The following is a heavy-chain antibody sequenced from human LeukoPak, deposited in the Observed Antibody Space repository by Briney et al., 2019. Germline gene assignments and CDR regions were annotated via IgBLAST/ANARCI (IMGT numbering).Heavy chain of an antibody. V-gene: IGHV3-7*01. J-gene: IGHJ4*02. CDR3: ARIGYSSSSIDY. CDR1: GFAFSNYC. D-gene: IGHD6-6*01. CDR2: IKQDGSVK. Sequence: PGGSLRLSCAASGFAFSNYCMSWVRQAPGKGLEWVANIKQDGSVKYYVDSVKGRFTISRDNAKNSLYLQMNSLRAEDTAVYYCARIGYSSSSIDYWGQGTLVSVSS.